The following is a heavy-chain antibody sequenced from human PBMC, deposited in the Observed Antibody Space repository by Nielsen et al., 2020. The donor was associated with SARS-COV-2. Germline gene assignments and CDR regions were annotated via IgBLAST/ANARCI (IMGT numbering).Heavy chain of an antibody. CDR2: ISGSGGST. Sequence: GGSLRLSCAASGFTFSSYAMSWVRQAPGKGLEWVSAISGSGGSTYYVDSVKGRFTISRDNAKNSLFLQMNSLRAEDTAVYYCARDRTGTTEGLGYYYYGMDVWGQGTTVTVSS. D-gene: IGHD1-1*01. J-gene: IGHJ6*02. CDR3: ARDRTGTTEGLGYYYYGMDV. CDR1: GFTFSSYA. V-gene: IGHV3-23*01.